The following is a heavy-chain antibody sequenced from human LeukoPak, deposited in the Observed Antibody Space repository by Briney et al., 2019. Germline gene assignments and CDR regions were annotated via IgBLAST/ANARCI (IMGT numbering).Heavy chain of an antibody. Sequence: SETLSLTCTVSGGSISSYYWSWIRQPPGKGLEWIGYIYYSGGTNYNPSLKSRVTISVDTSKNQFSLKLSSVTAADTAVYYCARGPGSYGVDYWGQGTLVTVSS. CDR3: ARGPGSYGVDY. V-gene: IGHV4-59*01. J-gene: IGHJ4*02. CDR1: GGSISSYY. CDR2: IYYSGGT. D-gene: IGHD1-26*01.